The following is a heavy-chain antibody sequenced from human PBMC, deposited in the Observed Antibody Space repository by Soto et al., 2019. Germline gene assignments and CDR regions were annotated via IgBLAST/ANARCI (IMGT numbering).Heavy chain of an antibody. J-gene: IGHJ3*02. CDR1: GGYISTGGYY. CDR2: IYHSGMT. CDR3: ATVRWELHDAFDI. D-gene: IGHD4-17*01. Sequence: QVQLQESGPGLVKPSQTLSLTCTVSGGYISTGGYYWSWIRQQPGRGLEWIGYIYHSGMTFSNPSLQSRVAFSIDTSENQFSLKLSSVTAADTAVYYCATVRWELHDAFDIWGHGTMVSVSS. V-gene: IGHV4-31*03.